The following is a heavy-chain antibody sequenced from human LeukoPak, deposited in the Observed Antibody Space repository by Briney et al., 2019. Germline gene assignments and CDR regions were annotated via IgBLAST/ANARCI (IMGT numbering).Heavy chain of an antibody. D-gene: IGHD5-24*01. CDR2: IYASGNT. J-gene: IGHJ3*01. CDR1: GASVSTTAYF. CDR3: ASYREAYDLYPHGLDV. Sequence: PSETLSLTCSVSGASVSTTAYFWNWIRQPAGEGPEWIGRIYASGNTHYNPSLKSRVTMSLDTSKNQFSLTMNSVTAADSAVYFCASYREAYDLYPHGLDVWGRGTVVTVSS. V-gene: IGHV4-61*02.